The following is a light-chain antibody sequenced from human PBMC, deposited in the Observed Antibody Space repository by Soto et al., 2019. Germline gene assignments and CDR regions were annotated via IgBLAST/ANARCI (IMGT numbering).Light chain of an antibody. Sequence: DIQLTQSPSFLSASVGDRVTITCRASQGLSSNLVWYQQKPGKAPKLLIYSASTLQSGVPSRFCGSGSGTEFTLTISSLQPEDFATYYCHQLNSYPITFGQGTRLETK. CDR2: SAS. CDR3: HQLNSYPIT. CDR1: QGLSSN. V-gene: IGKV1-9*01. J-gene: IGKJ5*01.